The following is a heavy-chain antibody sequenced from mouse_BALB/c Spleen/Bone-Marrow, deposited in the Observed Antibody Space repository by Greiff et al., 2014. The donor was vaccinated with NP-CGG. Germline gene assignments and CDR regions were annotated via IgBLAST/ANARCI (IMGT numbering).Heavy chain of an antibody. CDR3: ARESYGNRFAY. Sequence: VQLQQSGAELARPGASVKMSCKASGYTFTSYTMHWVKQRPGQGLEWIGYMNPSSGYTNYNQKFKDKATLTADKSSSTAYMQLSSLTSEDSAVYYCARESYGNRFAYWGQGTLVTVSA. CDR2: MNPSSGYT. J-gene: IGHJ3*01. CDR1: GYTFTSYT. V-gene: IGHV1-4*01. D-gene: IGHD2-1*01.